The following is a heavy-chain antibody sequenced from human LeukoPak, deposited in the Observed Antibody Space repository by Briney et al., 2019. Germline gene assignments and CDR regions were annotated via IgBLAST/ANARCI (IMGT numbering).Heavy chain of an antibody. J-gene: IGHJ4*02. CDR3: TDDLHYFASD. Sequence: PGGSLRLSCAAPGFTFSDAWMSWVRQAPGKGLEWVGRIKRKIDDGGTADYAAPVKGRFTISRDDSKNTLYLQMNSLETEDTGVYYCTDDLHYFASDWGQGTLVTVSS. D-gene: IGHD3-10*01. V-gene: IGHV3-15*01. CDR2: IKRKIDDGGTA. CDR1: GFTFSDAW.